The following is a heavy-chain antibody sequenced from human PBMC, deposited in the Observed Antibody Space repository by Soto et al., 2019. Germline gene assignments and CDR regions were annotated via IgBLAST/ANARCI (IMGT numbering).Heavy chain of an antibody. CDR3: ARGGCSSTNCYVRGGSYYYYMDV. CDR1: GFTFSSYW. CDR2: IKEDGSEK. Sequence: GGSLRLSCETSGFTFSSYWMTWVRQAPGKGLEWVANIKEDGSEKYYVDSVKGRFTISRDNTKDSLNLQMNSLRAEDTAVYYCARGGCSSTNCYVRGGSYYYYMDVWGKGTTVTVSS. V-gene: IGHV3-7*01. D-gene: IGHD2-2*01. J-gene: IGHJ6*03.